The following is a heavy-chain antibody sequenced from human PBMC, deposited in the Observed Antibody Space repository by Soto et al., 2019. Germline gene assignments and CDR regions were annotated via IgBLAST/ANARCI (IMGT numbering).Heavy chain of an antibody. Sequence: GWSLRLSCAASGFTFSRYWMSWVRQAPGKGLEWLANIAQDGAVKSYKDSLHGRFDISRDNARNSLYLQMNSLSAEDTAVYYCARIKHGGYDYFEYWGQGTLVTVSA. CDR3: ARIKHGGYDYFEY. J-gene: IGHJ4*02. CDR1: GFTFSRYW. D-gene: IGHD3-22*01. V-gene: IGHV3-7*01. CDR2: IAQDGAVK.